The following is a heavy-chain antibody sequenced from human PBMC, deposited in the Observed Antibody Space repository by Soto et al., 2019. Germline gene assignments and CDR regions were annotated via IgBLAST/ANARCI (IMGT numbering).Heavy chain of an antibody. Sequence: GASVKVSCKASGYTFTSYGISWVRQAPGQGLEWMGRISAYSGNTNYAQKLQGRVTMTRDTSISTAYMELSRLRSDDTAVYYCARSHSSPELGYFDYWGQGTLVTVSS. D-gene: IGHD1-26*01. CDR1: GYTFTSYG. CDR2: ISAYSGNT. V-gene: IGHV1-18*01. J-gene: IGHJ4*02. CDR3: ARSHSSPELGYFDY.